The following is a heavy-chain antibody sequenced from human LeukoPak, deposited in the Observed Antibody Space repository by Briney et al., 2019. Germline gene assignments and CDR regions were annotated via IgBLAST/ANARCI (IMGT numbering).Heavy chain of an antibody. D-gene: IGHD2-2*01. CDR1: GFTFSSYA. Sequence: GGSLRLSCAASGFTFSSYAMSWVRQAPGKGLEWVSAISGSGGSTYYADSVKGRFTISRDNSKNTLYLQMNSLRAEDTAVYYCAKDLRSRYCSSTSCPRAFDIWGQGTMVTVSS. V-gene: IGHV3-23*01. CDR3: AKDLRSRYCSSTSCPRAFDI. J-gene: IGHJ3*02. CDR2: ISGSGGST.